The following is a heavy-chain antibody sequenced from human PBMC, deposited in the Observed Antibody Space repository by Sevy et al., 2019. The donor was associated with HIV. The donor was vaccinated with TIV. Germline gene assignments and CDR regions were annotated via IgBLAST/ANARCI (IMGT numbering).Heavy chain of an antibody. V-gene: IGHV3-48*03. CDR3: ARDVLRGDYFDY. J-gene: IGHJ4*02. CDR1: GFTFSKYW. CDR2: ISSSGSTI. Sequence: GGSLRLSCAASGFTFSKYWMGWVRQAPGKGLEWVSYISSSGSTIYYADSVKGRFTISRDNAKNSLYLQMNSLRAEDTAVYYCARDVLRGDYFDYWGQGTLVTVSS.